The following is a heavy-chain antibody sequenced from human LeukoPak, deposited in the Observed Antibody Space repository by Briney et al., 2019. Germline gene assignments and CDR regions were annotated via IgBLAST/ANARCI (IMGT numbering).Heavy chain of an antibody. CDR2: INHSGST. J-gene: IGHJ4*02. CDR1: GGSFSGYY. Sequence: SETLSLTCAVYGGSFSGYYRSWIRQPPGKGLEWIGEINHSGSTNYNPSLKSRVTISVDTSKNQFSLKLSSVTAADTAVYYCARAVGPRYYDFWSPFDYWGQGTLVTVSS. V-gene: IGHV4-34*01. CDR3: ARAVGPRYYDFWSPFDY. D-gene: IGHD3-3*01.